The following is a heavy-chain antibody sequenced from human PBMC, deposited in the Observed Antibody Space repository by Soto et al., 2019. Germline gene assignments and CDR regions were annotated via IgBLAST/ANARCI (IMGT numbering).Heavy chain of an antibody. V-gene: IGHV3-23*01. CDR2: ISGSGGTT. D-gene: IGHD3-10*01. J-gene: IGHJ5*02. CDR1: GFTFSSFA. CDR3: AKDLVLLRS. Sequence: PGGSLRLSCAASGFTFSSFAMTWVRQAPGRGLEWISGISGSGGTTYDADSVKGRFTISRDNSNNTLYLQMNNLRAEDSAVYYSAKDLVLLRSWGQGTQVTVSS.